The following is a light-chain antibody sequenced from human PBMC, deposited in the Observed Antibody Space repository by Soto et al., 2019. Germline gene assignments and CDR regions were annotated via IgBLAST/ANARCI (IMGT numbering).Light chain of an antibody. CDR2: DVS. CDR3: CSYAGSYSWV. J-gene: IGLJ3*02. V-gene: IGLV2-11*01. Sequence: QSALTQPRSVSGSPGQSVTISCTGTSSDVGGYNFVSWYQQHTGKAPKFLIYDVSKRPSGVPDRFSGSKSGNTASLTISGLQAEYEADYYCCSYAGSYSWVFGGGTKLTVL. CDR1: SSDVGGYNF.